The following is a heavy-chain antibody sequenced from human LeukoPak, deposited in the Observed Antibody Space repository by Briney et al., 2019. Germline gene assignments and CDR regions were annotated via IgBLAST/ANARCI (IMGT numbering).Heavy chain of an antibody. CDR2: IYYSGST. Sequence: SETLSLTCAVYGGSFSGYYWSWIRQPPGKGLEWIGSIYYSGSTYYNPSLKSRVTISVDTSKNQFSLKLSSVTAADTAVYYCARAMVRGVSLYYFDYWGQGTLVTVSS. CDR1: GGSFSGYY. J-gene: IGHJ4*02. V-gene: IGHV4-34*11. CDR3: ARAMVRGVSLYYFDY. D-gene: IGHD3-10*01.